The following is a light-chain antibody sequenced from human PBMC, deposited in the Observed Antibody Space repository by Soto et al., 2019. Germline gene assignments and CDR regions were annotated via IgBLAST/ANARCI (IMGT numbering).Light chain of an antibody. Sequence: AIQMTQSPSSLSASVGDRVTISCRASQGIRNDLAWYQQKPGKAPKLLIFAASNLQSGVPSRFGGSGSGTDFTLTISRLQPEDVASYYCLQLYNFSWTFGQGTKVEIK. CDR1: QGIRND. J-gene: IGKJ1*01. CDR3: LQLYNFSWT. V-gene: IGKV1-6*01. CDR2: AAS.